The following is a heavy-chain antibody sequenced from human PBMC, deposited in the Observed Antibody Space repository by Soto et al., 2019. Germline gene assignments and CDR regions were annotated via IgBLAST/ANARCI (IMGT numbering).Heavy chain of an antibody. J-gene: IGHJ3*02. CDR1: GFTFSHVW. CDR2: IKRKIDGETI. Sequence: EVQLVESGGGLEKPGGSLRLSCAASGFTFSHVWMSWVRQAPGKGLEWVGRIKRKIDGETIDYAAPVKGRFTISRDYSKDTLYLQMNSLKNEDKAVYSSATEASCSSTNCPRAFDIVGQGTVVPVSS. CDR3: ATEASCSSTNCPRAFDI. D-gene: IGHD2-2*01. V-gene: IGHV3-15*01.